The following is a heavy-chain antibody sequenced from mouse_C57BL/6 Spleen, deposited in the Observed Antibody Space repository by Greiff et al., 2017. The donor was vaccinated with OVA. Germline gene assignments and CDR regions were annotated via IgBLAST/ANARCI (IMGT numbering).Heavy chain of an antibody. CDR1: GFTFSDYY. CDR2: ISNGGGST. V-gene: IGHV5-12*01. J-gene: IGHJ4*01. D-gene: IGHD2-5*01. Sequence: EVHLVESGGGLVQPGGSLKLSCAASGFTFSDYYMYWVRQTPEKRLEWVAYISNGGGSTYYPDTVKGRFTISRDNAKNTLYLQMSRLKSEDTAMYYCARRAYYSNYGYAMDYWGQGTSVTVSS. CDR3: ARRAYYSNYGYAMDY.